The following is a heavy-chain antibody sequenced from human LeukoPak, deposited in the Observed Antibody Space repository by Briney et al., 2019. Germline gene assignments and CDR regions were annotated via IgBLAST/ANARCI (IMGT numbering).Heavy chain of an antibody. J-gene: IGHJ4*02. V-gene: IGHV1-18*01. D-gene: IGHD3-9*01. CDR1: GYTFTSYG. CDR3: ARDPGQYYDILTGYYTPYYFDY. Sequence: GASVKVSCKASGYTFTSYGISWVRQAPGQGLEWMGWISTYNGDTDYAQKLQGRVTMTTDTSTSTAYMELRSLRSDDTAVYYCARDPGQYYDILTGYYTPYYFDYWGQGTLVTVSS. CDR2: ISTYNGDT.